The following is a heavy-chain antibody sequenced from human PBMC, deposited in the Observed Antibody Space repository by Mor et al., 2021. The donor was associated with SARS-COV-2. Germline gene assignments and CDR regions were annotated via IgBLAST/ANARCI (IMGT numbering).Heavy chain of an antibody. CDR2: ISGRDAGT. CDR3: AKSGQLPRVAGWCQFFDY. V-gene: IGHV3-23*01. J-gene: IGHJ4*02. Sequence: WVRQAPGKGLEWVSRISGRDAGTYYADSVKGRFTISRDNSENTLYLQMNSLRVEDTAIYYCAKSGQLPRVAGWCQFFDYWGQGTLVTVS. D-gene: IGHD6-19*01.